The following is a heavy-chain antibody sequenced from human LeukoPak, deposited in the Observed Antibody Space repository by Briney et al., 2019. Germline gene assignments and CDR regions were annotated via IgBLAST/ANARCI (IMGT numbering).Heavy chain of an antibody. D-gene: IGHD5-24*01. V-gene: IGHV3-74*01. CDR1: GLTLSSYW. J-gene: IGHJ4*02. Sequence: HPGGPLSLFCAGSGLTLSSYWMHGLRQVPGKGLVWVSRINPDGTITAYADSVKGRFTISRDNAKNTLYMQMNSLRAEDTAVYYCAKVQEMDTILPPFHYWGQGTLVTVSS. CDR3: AKVQEMDTILPPFHY. CDR2: INPDGTIT.